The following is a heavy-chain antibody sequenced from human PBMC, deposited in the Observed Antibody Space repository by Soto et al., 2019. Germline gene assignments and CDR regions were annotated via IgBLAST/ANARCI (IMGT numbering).Heavy chain of an antibody. CDR2: INHSGST. D-gene: IGHD3-10*01. Sequence: PSETLSLTCAVYGGSFSGYYWSWIRQPPGKGLEWIGEINHSGSTNYNPSLKSRVTISVDTSKNQFSLKLSSVTAADTAVYYCARGTRTAYYYGSGSSAFVIWGQGTMVTVSS. V-gene: IGHV4-34*01. J-gene: IGHJ3*02. CDR3: ARGTRTAYYYGSGSSAFVI. CDR1: GGSFSGYY.